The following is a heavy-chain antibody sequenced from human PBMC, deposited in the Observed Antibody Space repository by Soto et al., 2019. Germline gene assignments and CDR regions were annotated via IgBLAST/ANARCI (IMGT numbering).Heavy chain of an antibody. CDR1: GFIFKMYW. CDR3: TRGPRPISTGTGAY. J-gene: IGHJ4*02. D-gene: IGHD3-10*01. V-gene: IGHV3-74*01. CDR2: IYNDGSYT. Sequence: GGSLRLSCAASGFIFKMYWMHWVRQTPGKGLVWISRIYNDGSYTDYADSVKGRFTISRDNVNDTLYLQMNNLRAEDSGLYYCTRGPRPISTGTGAYWGQGTQVTISS.